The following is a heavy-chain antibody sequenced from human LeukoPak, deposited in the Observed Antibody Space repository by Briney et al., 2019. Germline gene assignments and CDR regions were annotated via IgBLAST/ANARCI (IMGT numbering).Heavy chain of an antibody. J-gene: IGHJ5*02. CDR1: GFTFSNFA. Sequence: GGSLRLSCAASGFTFSNFAMHWVRQAPGKGLEWVAFIRFDGSNTYYADSVRGRFTISRDNSKSTLYLQMNSLGTEDTAVYYCATDKASGSGWYRNWFDPWGQGTLVTVSS. V-gene: IGHV3-30*02. CDR2: IRFDGSNT. CDR3: ATDKASGSGWYRNWFDP. D-gene: IGHD6-19*01.